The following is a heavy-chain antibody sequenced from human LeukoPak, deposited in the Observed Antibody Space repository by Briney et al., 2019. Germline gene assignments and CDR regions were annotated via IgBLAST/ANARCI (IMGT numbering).Heavy chain of an antibody. CDR1: GFTLSSRG. Sequence: GGSLRLSCVVSGFTLSSRGMMWVRQAPGEGLEWMTNINRDGSEKNYVDSVKGRFTITRDNAENSLYLQMNSLKVEDSAIYYCPTYDSRSGYNIAYWGQGTLVTVSS. V-gene: IGHV3-7*03. D-gene: IGHD3-3*01. CDR3: PTYDSRSGYNIAY. CDR2: INRDGSEK. J-gene: IGHJ4*02.